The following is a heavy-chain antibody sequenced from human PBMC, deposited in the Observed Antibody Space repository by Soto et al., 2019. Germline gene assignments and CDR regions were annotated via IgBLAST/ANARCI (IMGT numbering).Heavy chain of an antibody. CDR3: ARDGYYGSGSGAFDY. Sequence: LRLSCTASGFTFGDYAMSWFRQAPGKGLEWVGFIRSKAYGGTTEYAASVKGRFTISRDDSKSIAYLQMNSLRAEDTAVYYCARDGYYGSGSGAFDYWGQGTLVTVSS. V-gene: IGHV3-49*03. D-gene: IGHD3-10*01. CDR2: IRSKAYGGTT. J-gene: IGHJ4*02. CDR1: GFTFGDYA.